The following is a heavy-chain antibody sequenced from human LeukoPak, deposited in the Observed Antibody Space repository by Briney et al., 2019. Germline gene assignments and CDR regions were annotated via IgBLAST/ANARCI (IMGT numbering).Heavy chain of an antibody. V-gene: IGHV3-7*01. CDR2: INKDGSEK. Sequence: GGSLRLSCAASGXTFSTYWVNWVRQAPGKGLEWVANINKDGSEKNYVDSVRGRFTISRDNARNSLYLQMNSLRAEDTAMYQCVKDLYKGDSASWYFFHYWGQGTLVTVSS. D-gene: IGHD6-13*01. J-gene: IGHJ4*02. CDR3: VKDLYKGDSASWYFFHY. CDR1: GXTFSTYW.